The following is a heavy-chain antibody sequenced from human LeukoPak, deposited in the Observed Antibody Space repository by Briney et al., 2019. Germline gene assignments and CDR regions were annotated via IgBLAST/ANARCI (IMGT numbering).Heavy chain of an antibody. D-gene: IGHD6-13*01. V-gene: IGHV3-30*03. CDR2: ISDDGSDK. CDR1: GFTFSSYG. CDR3: ARQLSGTRWYFDL. J-gene: IGHJ2*01. Sequence: GGSLRLSCAASGFTFSSYGMQWVRQAPGKGLEWVAVISDDGSDKYYADSGKGRFSISRDNSKNTVYLQMNSLRPEDTAVHYCARQLSGTRWYFDLWGRGTLVTVSS.